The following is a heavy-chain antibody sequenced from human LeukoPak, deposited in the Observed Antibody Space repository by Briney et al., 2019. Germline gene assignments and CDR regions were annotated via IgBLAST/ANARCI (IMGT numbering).Heavy chain of an antibody. CDR1: GGSISSSSHY. V-gene: IGHV4-39*01. J-gene: IGHJ4*02. CDR3: ARAPPYYDISGYYYDN. D-gene: IGHD3-22*01. Sequence: SETLTLTCTVSGGSISSSSHYWGGIRQPPEKGLEWIGSIYYSGSTYYNPSLKSRVTISVDSSKNQFSLKLSSVTAADTAVYYCARAPPYYDISGYYYDNWGQGTLVTVSS. CDR2: IYYSGST.